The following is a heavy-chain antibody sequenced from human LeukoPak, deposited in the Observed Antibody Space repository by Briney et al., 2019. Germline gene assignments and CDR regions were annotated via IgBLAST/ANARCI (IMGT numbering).Heavy chain of an antibody. V-gene: IGHV3-9*01. D-gene: IGHD6-13*01. CDR3: AKDTAAAGDYYYYGMDV. CDR1: GFTFDDYA. Sequence: GGSLRLSCAASGFTFDDYAMYWVRQAPGKGLEWVSGISWNSGSIGYADSVKGRFTISRDNAKNSLYLQMNSLRAEDTALYYCAKDTAAAGDYYYYGMDVWGQGTTVTVSS. J-gene: IGHJ6*02. CDR2: ISWNSGSI.